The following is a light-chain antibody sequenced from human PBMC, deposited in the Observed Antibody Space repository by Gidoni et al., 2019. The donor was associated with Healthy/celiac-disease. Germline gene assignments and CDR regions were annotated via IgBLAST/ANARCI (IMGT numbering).Light chain of an antibody. Sequence: LTQPPSVSGAPGQRITISCTGSSSNIGAGYDVHWYQQLPGTAPKLLIYGNSNRPSGVPDRFSGSKSGTSASLAITGLQAEDEADYYCQSYDSSLSGVVFGGGTKLTVL. CDR3: QSYDSSLSGVV. V-gene: IGLV1-40*01. J-gene: IGLJ2*01. CDR2: GNS. CDR1: SSNIGAGYD.